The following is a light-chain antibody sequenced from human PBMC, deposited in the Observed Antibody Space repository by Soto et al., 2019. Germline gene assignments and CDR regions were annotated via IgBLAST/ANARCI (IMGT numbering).Light chain of an antibody. CDR3: LQDYSYPRP. J-gene: IGKJ1*01. CDR1: EDIRND. CDR2: AAS. Sequence: IKVSQLPSSLAASVGDRVTITCQASEDIRNDVGWYQQKPGKAPELLIYAASSLQTGVPSRFSGSGSGTDFTLTISSLQPEDFATYYCLQDYSYPRPFGQGTMVDVK. V-gene: IGKV1-6*01.